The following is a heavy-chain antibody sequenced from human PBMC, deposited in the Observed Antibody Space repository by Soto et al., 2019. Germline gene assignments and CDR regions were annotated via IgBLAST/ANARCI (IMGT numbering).Heavy chain of an antibody. CDR3: ARSPTYYDSSGSPRGFDY. CDR1: GGTFSSYA. V-gene: IGHV1-69*13. Sequence: SVKVSCKASGGTFSSYAISWVRQAPAQGLEWMGGIIPIFGTANYAQKFQGRVTITADESTSTAYMELSSLRSEDTAVYYCARSPTYYDSSGSPRGFDYWGQGTLVTVSS. D-gene: IGHD3-22*01. J-gene: IGHJ4*02. CDR2: IIPIFGTA.